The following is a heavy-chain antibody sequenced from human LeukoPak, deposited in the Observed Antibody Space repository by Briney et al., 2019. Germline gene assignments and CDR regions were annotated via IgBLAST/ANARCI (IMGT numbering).Heavy chain of an antibody. CDR2: ISGSGGST. CDR3: AKQEESGSYYVYFDY. Sequence: GGSLRLSCAASGFTFSSYAMSRVRQAPGKGLEWVSAISGSGGSTYYADSVRGRFTISRDNSKNTLYLQMNSLRAEDTAVYYCAKQEESGSYYVYFDYWGQGTLVTVSS. CDR1: GFTFSSYA. D-gene: IGHD1-26*01. J-gene: IGHJ4*02. V-gene: IGHV3-23*01.